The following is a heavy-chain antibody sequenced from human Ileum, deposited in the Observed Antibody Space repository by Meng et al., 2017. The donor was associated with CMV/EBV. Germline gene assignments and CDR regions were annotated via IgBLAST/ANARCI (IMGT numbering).Heavy chain of an antibody. J-gene: IGHJ5*02. CDR1: SISSYY. D-gene: IGHD2-8*02. Sequence: SISSYYWSWIRQPPGKGLEWIGYMYYSGKSNYNRSLQSRVTMSLDTSGNQFSLKLTSVTAADTAVYYCARYYCTGSSCYRTNWFDPWGQGTLVTVSS. V-gene: IGHV4-59*13. CDR2: MYYSGKS. CDR3: ARYYCTGSSCYRTNWFDP.